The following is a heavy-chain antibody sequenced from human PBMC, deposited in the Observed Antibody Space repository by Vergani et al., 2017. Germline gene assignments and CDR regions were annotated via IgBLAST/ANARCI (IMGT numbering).Heavy chain of an antibody. Sequence: QVQLVQSGAEVKKPGSSVKVSCKASGGTFSSYAISCVRPAPGQGLGWMGGIIPIFGTANYAQKFQGRVTITADESTSTAYMELSSLRSEDTAVYYCARVRELAPSYYYYYMDVWGKGTTVTVSS. V-gene: IGHV1-69*13. CDR3: ARVRELAPSYYYYYMDV. J-gene: IGHJ6*03. CDR1: GGTFSSYA. CDR2: IIPIFGTA. D-gene: IGHD1-26*01.